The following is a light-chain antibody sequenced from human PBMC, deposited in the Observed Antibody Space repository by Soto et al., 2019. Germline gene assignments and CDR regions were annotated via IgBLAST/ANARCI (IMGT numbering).Light chain of an antibody. J-gene: IGKJ4*02. V-gene: IGKV1-39*01. CDR3: QQSYHTLPLT. CDR2: TAS. Sequence: DIQMTQSPSSLSASVGDRVTITGRASQSISNYVNWYQQKPGKAPHLLIYTASTLHSGVPSRFSGSGSGRDFTLTISSLHPDDFATYYCQQSYHTLPLTFGGGTKVEI. CDR1: QSISNY.